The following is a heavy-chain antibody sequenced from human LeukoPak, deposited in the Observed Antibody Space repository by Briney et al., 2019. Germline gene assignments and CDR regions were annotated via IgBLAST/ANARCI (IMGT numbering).Heavy chain of an antibody. Sequence: GGSLSLSRAASGFTFSSFSVNWVRQAPGKGLEWGSYISSSSSTIYYADSVKGRFTISRDNANNSLHLQMNTLRAEDTAVYYCARDGSSGWSEFDYWGQGTLVTVSS. J-gene: IGHJ4*02. CDR2: ISSSSSTI. CDR1: GFTFSSFS. V-gene: IGHV3-48*01. CDR3: ARDGSSGWSEFDY. D-gene: IGHD6-19*01.